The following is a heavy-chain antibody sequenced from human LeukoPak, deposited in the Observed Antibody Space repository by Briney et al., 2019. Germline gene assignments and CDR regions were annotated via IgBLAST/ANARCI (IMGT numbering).Heavy chain of an antibody. D-gene: IGHD3-16*01. J-gene: IGHJ4*02. Sequence: GASVKLSCKASGYNFSSYYIQWVRQDPGQGLEWMGLLNPSRGTTAYAPKFQGRVTMTRDTSWNTVYMELRGLRSDDTAIYYCARDATRGIGGSYDLDFWGQGSLVTVSS. CDR2: LNPSRGTT. CDR1: GYNFSSYY. V-gene: IGHV1-46*01. CDR3: ARDATRGIGGSYDLDF.